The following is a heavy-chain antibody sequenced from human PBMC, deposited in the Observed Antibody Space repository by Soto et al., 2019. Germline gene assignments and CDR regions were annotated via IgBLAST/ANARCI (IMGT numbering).Heavy chain of an antibody. Sequence: QVQLVESGGGVVQPGRSLRLSCAASGFTFSSYGMHWVRQAPGKGLEWVAVISYDGSNKYYADSVKGRFTISRENSKNTLYLQMNSLRAEDTAVYYCAKDRRGVPAAIGYWGQGTLVTVSS. CDR2: ISYDGSNK. J-gene: IGHJ4*02. CDR3: AKDRRGVPAAIGY. CDR1: GFTFSSYG. V-gene: IGHV3-30*18. D-gene: IGHD2-2*01.